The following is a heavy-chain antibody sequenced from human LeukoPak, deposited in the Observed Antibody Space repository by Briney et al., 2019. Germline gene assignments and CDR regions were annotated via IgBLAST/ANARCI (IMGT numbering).Heavy chain of an antibody. CDR3: ARGRGWTDY. CDR1: GYSFTNNW. CDR2: IDPSDSYT. Sequence: GETLKISCKGSGYSFTNNWITWVRQMPGKGLEWMGRIDPSDSYTDYSPSFQGHVTISVDKSINAAYLQWSSLQASDTAMYLCARGRGWTDYWGQGTLVTVSS. J-gene: IGHJ4*02. V-gene: IGHV5-10-1*01. D-gene: IGHD6-19*01.